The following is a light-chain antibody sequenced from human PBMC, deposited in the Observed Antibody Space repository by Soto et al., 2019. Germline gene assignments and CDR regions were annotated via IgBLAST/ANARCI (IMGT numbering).Light chain of an antibody. V-gene: IGLV2-14*01. CDR3: SSYTSSSNLGV. J-gene: IGLJ2*01. CDR2: DVS. Sequence: QSALTQPASVSGSPGQSITISCTGTSSDVGGYNYVSWYQQHPGKAPKLMIYDVSNRPSGVSSRFSGYKSGNTASLTISGLQAEDEADYYCSSYTSSSNLGVFGGGTKVTVL. CDR1: SSDVGGYNY.